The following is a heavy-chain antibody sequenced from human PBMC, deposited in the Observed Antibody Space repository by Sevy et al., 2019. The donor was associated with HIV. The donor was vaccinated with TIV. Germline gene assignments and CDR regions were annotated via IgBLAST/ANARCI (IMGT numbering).Heavy chain of an antibody. Sequence: GGSLRLSCAASGFTFSSYAMHWVRQAPGKGLEWVAVISYDGSNKYYADSVKGRFTISRDNSKNTLYLQMNCLRAEDTAVYYCARDYYDFWSGYYRPRYYYGMDVWGQGTTVTVSS. V-gene: IGHV3-30*04. CDR3: ARDYYDFWSGYYRPRYYYGMDV. D-gene: IGHD3-3*01. J-gene: IGHJ6*02. CDR2: ISYDGSNK. CDR1: GFTFSSYA.